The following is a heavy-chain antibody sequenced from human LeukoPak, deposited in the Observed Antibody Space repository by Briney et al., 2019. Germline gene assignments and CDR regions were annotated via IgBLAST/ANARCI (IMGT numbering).Heavy chain of an antibody. J-gene: IGHJ5*02. CDR3: ARDGEASYDILTGYYKWNWFDP. D-gene: IGHD3-9*01. V-gene: IGHV3-21*01. Sequence: GSLRLSCAASGFTFSSYSMNWVRQAPGKGLEWVSSISSSSSYIYYADSVKGRFTISRDNAKNSLYLQMNSLRAEDTAVYYCARDGEASYDILTGYYKWNWFDPWGQGTLVTVSS. CDR2: ISSSSSYI. CDR1: GFTFSSYS.